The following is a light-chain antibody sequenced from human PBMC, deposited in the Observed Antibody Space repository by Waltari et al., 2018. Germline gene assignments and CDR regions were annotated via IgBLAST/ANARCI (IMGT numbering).Light chain of an antibody. Sequence: QSALTQPASVSGSPGQSITISCTGPSNDIGAYNYVSWYQHHPGIAPILIIYDVTKPPSGFSSRFSGSKSGNTASLTISGLQAEDVAVYYCSSYTTYTVVVFGGGTNLAVL. CDR1: SNDIGAYNY. V-gene: IGLV2-14*03. CDR3: SSYTTYTVVV. J-gene: IGLJ3*02. CDR2: DVT.